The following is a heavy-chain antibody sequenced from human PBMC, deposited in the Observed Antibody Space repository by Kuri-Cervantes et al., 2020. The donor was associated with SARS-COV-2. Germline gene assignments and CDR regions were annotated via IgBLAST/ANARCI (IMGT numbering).Heavy chain of an antibody. CDR3: TTTTNFDY. D-gene: IGHD4-17*01. V-gene: IGHV3-49*04. J-gene: IGHJ4*02. Sequence: GGSLRLSCAASGFTFSSYAMSWVRQAPGKGLEWVGFIRSKAYGGTTEYAASVKGRFTISRDDSKSIAYLQMNSLKTEDTAVYYCTTTTNFDYWGQGTLVTVSS. CDR1: GFTFSSYA. CDR2: IRSKAYGGTT.